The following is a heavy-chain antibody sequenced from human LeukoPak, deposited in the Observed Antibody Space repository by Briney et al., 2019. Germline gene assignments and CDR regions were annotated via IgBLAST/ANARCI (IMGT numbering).Heavy chain of an antibody. D-gene: IGHD6-13*01. V-gene: IGHV4-4*07. CDR3: AGALIAAAGPFDY. Sequence: SETLSLTCTVSGGSVSSYYWSWVRQPAGKGLESVGHISTSGSTNYNPSLKSRVTMSVDTSKNQFSLKLSSVTAADTAVYYCAGALIAAAGPFDYWGQGTLVTVSS. J-gene: IGHJ4*02. CDR1: GGSVSSYY. CDR2: ISTSGST.